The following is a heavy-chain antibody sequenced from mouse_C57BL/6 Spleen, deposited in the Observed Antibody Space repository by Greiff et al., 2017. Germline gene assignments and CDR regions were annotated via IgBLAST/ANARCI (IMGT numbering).Heavy chain of an antibody. CDR2: ISSGSSTI. CDR3: ARRIYYYGMDY. V-gene: IGHV5-17*01. Sequence: DVKLVESGGGLVKPGGSLKLSCAASGFTFSDYGMHWVRQAPEKGLEWVAYISSGSSTIYYADTVKGRFTISRDNAKNTLFLQMTSLRSEDTAMYYCARRIYYYGMDYWGQGTSVTVSS. J-gene: IGHJ4*01. CDR1: GFTFSDYG.